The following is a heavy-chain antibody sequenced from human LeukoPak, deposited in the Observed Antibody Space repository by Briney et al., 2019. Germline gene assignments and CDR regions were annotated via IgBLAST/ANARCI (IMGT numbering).Heavy chain of an antibody. CDR1: GGTFSSYA. V-gene: IGHV1-69*05. CDR3: ARGFSRRWDFWSGYYLDY. D-gene: IGHD3-3*01. CDR2: IIPIFGTA. J-gene: IGHJ4*02. Sequence: SVRVSCKASGGTFSSYAISWVRQAPGQGLEWMGGIIPIFGTANYAQKFRGRVTITTDESTSTAYMELSSLRSEDTAVYYCARGFSRRWDFWSGYYLDYWGQGTLVTVSS.